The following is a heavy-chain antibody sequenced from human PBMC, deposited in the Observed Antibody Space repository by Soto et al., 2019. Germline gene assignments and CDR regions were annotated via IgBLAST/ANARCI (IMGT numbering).Heavy chain of an antibody. CDR3: ARHREGEVTSYFDY. CDR1: GGSVSGSIYY. Sequence: SETLSLTCTVSGGSVSGSIYYWGWIRQPPGKGLEWIGSMYYSGSTYYNPSLMSRVTISVDTSKNQFSLKVSSVTAADTAVYYCARHREGEVTSYFDYWGQGALVTVS. V-gene: IGHV4-39*01. D-gene: IGHD3-16*01. J-gene: IGHJ4*02. CDR2: MYYSGST.